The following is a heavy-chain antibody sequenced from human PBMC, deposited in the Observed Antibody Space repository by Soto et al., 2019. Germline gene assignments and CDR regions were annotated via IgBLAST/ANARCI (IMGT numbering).Heavy chain of an antibody. CDR2: ISWDGGST. CDR3: AKDIASDRVAAAGKSLGYYYYGMDV. V-gene: IGHV3-43*01. CDR1: GFTFGDYT. Sequence: HPGGSLRLSCAASGFTFGDYTMHWVRQAPGKGLEWVSLISWDGGSTYYADSVKGRFTISRDNSKNSLYLQMNSLRTEDTALYYCAKDIASDRVAAAGKSLGYYYYGMDVWGQGTTVTVSS. J-gene: IGHJ6*02. D-gene: IGHD6-13*01.